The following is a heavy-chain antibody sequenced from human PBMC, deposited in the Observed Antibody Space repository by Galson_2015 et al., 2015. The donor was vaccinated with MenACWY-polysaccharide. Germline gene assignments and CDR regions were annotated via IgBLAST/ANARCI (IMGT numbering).Heavy chain of an antibody. V-gene: IGHV7-4-1*02. CDR1: GYTFTSYA. J-gene: IGHJ5*02. Sequence: SVKVSCKASGYTFTSYAMNWVRQAPGQGLEWMGWNNTNTGNPTCAQGFTGRVIFSLDTSVSTAYLQISSLKAEDTAVYYCARDPKQTVTTWPTGRFASWGQGTLVPVSS. CDR2: NNTNTGNP. D-gene: IGHD4-11*01. CDR3: ARDPKQTVTTWPTGRFAS.